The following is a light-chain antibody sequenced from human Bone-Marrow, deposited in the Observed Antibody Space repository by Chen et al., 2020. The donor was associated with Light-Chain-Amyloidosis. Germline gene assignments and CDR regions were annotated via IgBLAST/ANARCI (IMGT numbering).Light chain of an antibody. CDR1: DLPKKY. CDR3: QSADSSGTYEVI. J-gene: IGLJ2*01. V-gene: IGLV3-25*03. Sequence: SYELTQPPSVSVSPGKTASITCSGDDLPKKYAYWYQQKPGQAPVLVIHRDTERPSGISERFSGSSSGTTATLNISGVQAEDEADYHCQSADSSGTYEVIFGGGTKLIVL. CDR2: RDT.